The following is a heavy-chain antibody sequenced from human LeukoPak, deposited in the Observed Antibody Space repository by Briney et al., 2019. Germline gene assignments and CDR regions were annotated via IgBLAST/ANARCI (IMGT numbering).Heavy chain of an antibody. Sequence: GGSLRLSCAASGFTFSSYWMSWVRQAPGKGLEWVGFIRSKAYGGTTEYAASVKGRFTISRDDSKSIAYLQMNSLKTEDTAVYYCTRVKFGGSHSHSGSAGFDPWGQGTLVTVSS. J-gene: IGHJ5*02. D-gene: IGHD1-26*01. V-gene: IGHV3-49*04. CDR3: TRVKFGGSHSHSGSAGFDP. CDR1: GFTFSSYW. CDR2: IRSKAYGGTT.